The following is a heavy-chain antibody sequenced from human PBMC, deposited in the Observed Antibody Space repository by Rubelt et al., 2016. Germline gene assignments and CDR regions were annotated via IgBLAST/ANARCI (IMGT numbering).Heavy chain of an antibody. Sequence: QVQLQESGPGLVKPSETLSLTCTVSGGSISSYYWSWIRQPPGKGLEWIGYIYYSGSTNYNPSLKSRVTISVDTSKNQFSLKLSSVTAADTAVYYCARGPRRYYWGQGTLVTVSS. CDR1: GGSISSYY. CDR3: ARGPRRYY. CDR2: IYYSGST. J-gene: IGHJ4*02. V-gene: IGHV4-59*12.